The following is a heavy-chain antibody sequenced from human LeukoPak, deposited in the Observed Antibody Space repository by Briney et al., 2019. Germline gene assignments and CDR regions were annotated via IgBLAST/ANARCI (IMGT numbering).Heavy chain of an antibody. V-gene: IGHV1-69*04. Sequence: GASVKVSCKASGGTFSSYAISWVRQAPGQGLEWMGRIIPILGIANYAQKFQGRVTITADKSTCTAYMELSSLRSEDTAVYYCARPVGYSYGPSLAFDYWGQGTLVTVSS. CDR1: GGTFSSYA. CDR3: ARPVGYSYGPSLAFDY. D-gene: IGHD5-18*01. CDR2: IIPILGIA. J-gene: IGHJ4*02.